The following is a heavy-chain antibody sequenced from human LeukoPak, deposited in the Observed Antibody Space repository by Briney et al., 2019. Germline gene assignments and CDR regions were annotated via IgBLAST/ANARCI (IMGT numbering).Heavy chain of an antibody. CDR3: ARDSGTTGEVKFDP. CDR1: GGSLSAYY. Sequence: SETLSLTCAVYGGSLSAYYWTWIRQPPGKGLEWIGEINHGGSTNYNPSLKSRVTMSVDTSKNQFSLKLSSVTAADTAVYYCARDSGTTGEVKFDPWGQGTLVTVSS. V-gene: IGHV4-34*01. J-gene: IGHJ5*02. D-gene: IGHD3-10*01. CDR2: INHGGST.